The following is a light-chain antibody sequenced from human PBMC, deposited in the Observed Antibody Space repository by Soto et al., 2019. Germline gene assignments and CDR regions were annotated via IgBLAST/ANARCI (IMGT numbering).Light chain of an antibody. CDR3: KSYAGSNTYV. Sequence: QSVLTQPPSASGSPGQSVTISCPGPKGDIGVYDFVAWYQHHPGKAPRLIIYEVVQRPSGVPDRFSASKSGNTASLTVSGLQAADEADYFCKSYAGSNTYVFGTGTKVTVL. V-gene: IGLV2-8*01. J-gene: IGLJ1*01. CDR1: KGDIGVYDF. CDR2: EVV.